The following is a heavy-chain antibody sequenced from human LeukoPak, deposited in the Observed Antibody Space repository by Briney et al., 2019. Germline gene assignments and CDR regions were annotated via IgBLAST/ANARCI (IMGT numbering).Heavy chain of an antibody. CDR3: ARASVAAAGNNWFDP. Sequence: ASVKVSCKASGGTFSSYAISWVRQAPGQGLEWMGRIIPILGIANYAQKFQGRVTITADKSTSTAYMELSSLRSEDTAVYYCARASVAAAGNNWFDPWGQGTLVTVSS. J-gene: IGHJ5*02. V-gene: IGHV1-69*04. D-gene: IGHD6-13*01. CDR2: IIPILGIA. CDR1: GGTFSSYA.